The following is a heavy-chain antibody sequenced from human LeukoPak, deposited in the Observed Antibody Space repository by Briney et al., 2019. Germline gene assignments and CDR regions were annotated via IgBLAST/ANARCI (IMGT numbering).Heavy chain of an antibody. CDR3: ATPPGSSRPRGNYYFDY. CDR2: IIPIFGTA. Sequence: ASVKVSCKASGGTFSSYAISWVRQAPGQGLEWMGGIIPIFGTANYAQKFQGRVTITADESTSTAYMELSSLRSEDTAVYYCATPPGSSRPRGNYYFDYWGQGTLVTVSS. J-gene: IGHJ4*02. CDR1: GGTFSSYA. V-gene: IGHV1-69*13. D-gene: IGHD6-13*01.